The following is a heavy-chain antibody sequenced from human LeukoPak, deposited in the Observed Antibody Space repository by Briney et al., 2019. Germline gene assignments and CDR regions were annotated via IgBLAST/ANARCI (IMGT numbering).Heavy chain of an antibody. CDR3: ARERHDAFDI. Sequence: ASVTVSFKASGYTFTGYYMHWVRQAPGRGLEWMGWINPNSGGTNYAQKFQGRVTMTRDTSISTAYMELSRLRSDDTAVYYCARERHDAFDIWGQGTMVTVSS. J-gene: IGHJ3*02. V-gene: IGHV1-2*02. CDR2: INPNSGGT. CDR1: GYTFTGYY.